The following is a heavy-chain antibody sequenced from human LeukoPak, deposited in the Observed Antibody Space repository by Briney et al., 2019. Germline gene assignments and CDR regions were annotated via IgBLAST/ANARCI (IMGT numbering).Heavy chain of an antibody. CDR2: IYYSGST. J-gene: IGHJ4*02. Sequence: SETLSLTCTVSGGSISSHYWTWIRQPPGKGLEWIGYIYYSGSTNYNPSLKSRVTMSVGTSNHQFSLRLRSVTAADTAVYYCARMEYYGSGSYYFLDYWGQGTLVTVSS. D-gene: IGHD3-10*01. CDR3: ARMEYYGSGSYYFLDY. V-gene: IGHV4-59*08. CDR1: GGSISSHY.